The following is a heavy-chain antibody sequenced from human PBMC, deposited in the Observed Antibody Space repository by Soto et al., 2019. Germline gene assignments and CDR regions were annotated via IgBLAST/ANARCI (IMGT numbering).Heavy chain of an antibody. CDR2: IYYSGNT. CDR1: GGSFSSDDYY. J-gene: IGHJ5*02. V-gene: IGHV4-61*08. Sequence: PSETLSLTCTVSGGSFSSDDYYWICIPQPPGKGLEWIGYIYYSGNTNYNPSLNSRTIISVDTYKNLFSLKLTSVTAADTAVYYCARIPVNTSMIYWVDPWGQGTLVTVSS. D-gene: IGHD4-17*01. CDR3: ARIPVNTSMIYWVDP.